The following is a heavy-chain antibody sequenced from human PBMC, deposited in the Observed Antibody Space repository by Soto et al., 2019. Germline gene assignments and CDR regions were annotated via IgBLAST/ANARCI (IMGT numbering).Heavy chain of an antibody. V-gene: IGHV4-31*03. CDR3: ATRTDYYYGSGSLGGMDV. CDR2: IYYSGSTYYN. CDR1: GGSISSGGYY. Sequence: SETLSLTCTVSGGSISSGGYYWSWIRQHPGKGLEWIGYIYYSGSTYYNYYNPSLKSRVTISVDTSKNQFSLKLNSVTAADTAVYYCATRTDYYYGSGSLGGMDVWGQGTTVTVSS. J-gene: IGHJ6*02. D-gene: IGHD3-10*01.